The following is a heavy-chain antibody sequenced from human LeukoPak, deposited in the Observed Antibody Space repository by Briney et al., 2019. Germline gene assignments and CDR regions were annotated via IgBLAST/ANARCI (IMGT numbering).Heavy chain of an antibody. CDR2: IKFDGSQK. D-gene: IGHD3-10*01. J-gene: IGHJ4*02. V-gene: IGHV3-30*02. CDR1: GFTLSSFD. Sequence: PGGSLRLSCAPSGFTLSSFDMHWVRQPPDKGLEWVAFIKFDGSQKYYADSVRGRFTVSRYNSRNMLYLQLDSLRDDDTAVYFCARRLPDSGSYSPDYWGQGTLVTVSS. CDR3: ARRLPDSGSYSPDY.